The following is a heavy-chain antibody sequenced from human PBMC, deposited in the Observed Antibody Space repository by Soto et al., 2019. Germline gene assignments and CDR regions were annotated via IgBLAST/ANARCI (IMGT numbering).Heavy chain of an antibody. J-gene: IGHJ6*02. CDR1: GYTFTSYD. V-gene: IGHV1-8*01. Sequence: ASVKVSCKASGYTFTSYDINWVRQATGQGLEWMGWMNPNSGNTGYAQKFQGRVTMTRNTSISTAYMELSSLRSEDTAVYYCARMAYYDFWSGYYPDYGMDVWGQGTTVTVSS. CDR2: MNPNSGNT. CDR3: ARMAYYDFWSGYYPDYGMDV. D-gene: IGHD3-3*01.